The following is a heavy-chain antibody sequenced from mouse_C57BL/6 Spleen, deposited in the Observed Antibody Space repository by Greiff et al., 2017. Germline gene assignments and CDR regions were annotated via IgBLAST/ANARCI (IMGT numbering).Heavy chain of an antibody. CDR3: TGSKGY. Sequence: VQLQQSGAELVRPGASVTLSCKASGYTFTDYEMHWVKQTPVHGLEWIGAIDPETGGTAYNQKFKGKAILTADKSSSSAYMELRSLTSEDSAVYYCTGSKGYWGQGTTLTVSS. J-gene: IGHJ2*01. CDR1: GYTFTDYE. CDR2: IDPETGGT. V-gene: IGHV1-15*01. D-gene: IGHD1-3*01.